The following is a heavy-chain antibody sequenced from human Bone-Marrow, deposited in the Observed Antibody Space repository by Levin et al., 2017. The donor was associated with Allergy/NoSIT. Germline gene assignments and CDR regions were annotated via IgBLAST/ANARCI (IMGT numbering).Heavy chain of an antibody. V-gene: IGHV5-51*01. Sequence: PPASVKVSCKGSGYSFTSYWIGWVRQMPGKGLEWMGIIYPGDSDTRYSPSFQGQVTISADKSISTAYLQWSSLKASDTAMYYCARRVRIAVAPDQGGAWFDPWGQGTLVTVSS. D-gene: IGHD6-19*01. CDR2: IYPGDSDT. J-gene: IGHJ5*02. CDR3: ARRVRIAVAPDQGGAWFDP. CDR1: GYSFTSYW.